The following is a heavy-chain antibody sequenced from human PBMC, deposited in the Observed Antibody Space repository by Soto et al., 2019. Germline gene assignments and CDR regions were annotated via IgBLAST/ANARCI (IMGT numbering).Heavy chain of an antibody. CDR1: GFTFSSYA. J-gene: IGHJ4*02. CDR2: ISSDGSNT. CDR3: ARSARAPAAILPYYFDY. V-gene: IGHV3-30*09. D-gene: IGHD2-2*01. Sequence: GGSLRLSCAASGFTFSSYAMHWVRQAPGKGLEGVAVISSDGSNTYYADSVKGRFAISRDNSKNTLYLQMNSLTAADTAVYYCARSARAPAAILPYYFDYWGQGTLVTVSS.